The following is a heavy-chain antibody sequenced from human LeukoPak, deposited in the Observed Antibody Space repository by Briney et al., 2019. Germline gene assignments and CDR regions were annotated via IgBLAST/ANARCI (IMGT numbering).Heavy chain of an antibody. CDR3: ATEGGSPGGYNWFDP. CDR2: FDPEDGET. CDR1: GYTLTELS. Sequence: GASMKVSCKVSGYTLTELSMHWVRQAPGKGLEWMGGFDPEDGETIYAQKFQGRVTMTEDTSTDTAYMELSSLRSEDTAVYYCATEGGSPGGYNWFDPWGQGTLVTVSS. V-gene: IGHV1-24*01. D-gene: IGHD1-26*01. J-gene: IGHJ5*02.